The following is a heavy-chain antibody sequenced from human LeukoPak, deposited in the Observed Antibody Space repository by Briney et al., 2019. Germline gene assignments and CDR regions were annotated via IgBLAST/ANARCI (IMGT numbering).Heavy chain of an antibody. CDR3: ARELGNYDILTGYYRRGYYYYYYGMDV. Sequence: ASVKVSCKASGYTFTSYDINWVRQATGQGLEWMGWMNPNSGNTGYAQKFQGRVTMTRNTSISTAYMGLSSLRSEDTAVYYCARELGNYDILTGYYRRGYYYYYYGMDVWGQGTTVTVSS. V-gene: IGHV1-8*01. J-gene: IGHJ6*02. D-gene: IGHD3-9*01. CDR1: GYTFTSYD. CDR2: MNPNSGNT.